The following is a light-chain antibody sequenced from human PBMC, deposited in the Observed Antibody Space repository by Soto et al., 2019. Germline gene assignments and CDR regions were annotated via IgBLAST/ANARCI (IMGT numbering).Light chain of an antibody. CDR1: QSVNSN. J-gene: IGKJ1*01. V-gene: IGKV3-15*01. CDR2: GAS. Sequence: ETLMTQSAATLSVSPGERVTLSCRASQSVNSNLAWYQQKPGQAPRLLIYGASTRVTGIPARFSGSGSGTDFTLAISSLQSEDFAIYYCHQYNNWPRTFGQGTKVEI. CDR3: HQYNNWPRT.